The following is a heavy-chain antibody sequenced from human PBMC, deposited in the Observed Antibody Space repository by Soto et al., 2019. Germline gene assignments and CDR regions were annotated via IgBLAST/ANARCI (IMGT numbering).Heavy chain of an antibody. D-gene: IGHD3-10*01. CDR2: IYPSGTT. V-gene: IGHV4-4*07. Sequence: KASETLSLTCTVSGDSFRNSYWSWIRQPAGKGLEWIGRIYPSGTTNYNPSLKSRLTLSRDTSKNQFSLSLRSVTAADTAVYFCARDDFGSAGMDVWGQGTTVTVSS. CDR1: GDSFRNSY. J-gene: IGHJ6*02. CDR3: ARDDFGSAGMDV.